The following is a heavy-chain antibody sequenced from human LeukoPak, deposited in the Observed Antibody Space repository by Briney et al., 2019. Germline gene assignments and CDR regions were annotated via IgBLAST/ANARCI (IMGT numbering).Heavy chain of an antibody. CDR2: IYTSGST. CDR3: ARDRDYYDSSVGGYGMGFDY. J-gene: IGHJ4*02. Sequence: SETLSLTCTVSGGSISSGSYYWSWIRQPAGKGLEWIGRIYTSGSTNYNPSLKSRVTISVDTSKNQFSLKLSSVTAADTAVYYCARDRDYYDSSVGGYGMGFDYWGQGTLVTVSS. CDR1: GGSISSGSYY. D-gene: IGHD3-22*01. V-gene: IGHV4-61*02.